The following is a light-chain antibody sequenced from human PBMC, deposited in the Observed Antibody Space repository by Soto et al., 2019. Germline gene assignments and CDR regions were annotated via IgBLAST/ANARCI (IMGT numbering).Light chain of an antibody. CDR1: SSDIGGYNF. V-gene: IGLV2-8*01. CDR3: SSYAGINNLV. J-gene: IGLJ2*01. Sequence: QSALTQPPSASGSPGQSVTISCTGTSSDIGGYNFVSWYQQHPGKAPKLMIYDVSKRPSGVPDRFSGSKSGNTASLTVSGLQAKDEADYYCSSYAGINNLVFGGGTKVTVL. CDR2: DVS.